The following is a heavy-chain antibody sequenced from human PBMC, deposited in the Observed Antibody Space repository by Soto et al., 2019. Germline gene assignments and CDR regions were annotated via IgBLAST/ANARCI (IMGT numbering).Heavy chain of an antibody. V-gene: IGHV1-8*01. CDR2: MNPSSGNK. D-gene: IGHD2-21*01. Sequence: QVQLVQSGAEVKKPGASVKVSCKASGYTFTSYDINWVRQAAGQGLEWLGWMNPSSGNKAYAQNFQGRVTMISNSSISTPYLVLTSLTSEDTAAFYCAIGVVSLVAFDIWCRGTLVTVSS. J-gene: IGHJ3*02. CDR1: GYTFTSYD. CDR3: AIGVVSLVAFDI.